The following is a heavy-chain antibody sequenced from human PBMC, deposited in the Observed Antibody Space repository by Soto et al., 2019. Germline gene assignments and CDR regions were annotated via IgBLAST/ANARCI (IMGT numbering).Heavy chain of an antibody. CDR2: LYSGGST. Sequence: EEQLVESGGGLVQPGGSRRLSCEASGFSVRSNHMTWVRQAPGKGLEWVSVLYSGGSTYYADSVQGRFTVSRDNSKNTRFLQMTSLRGEDTAVYFCARDFMVTTGDYGLDVWGQGTTVIVSS. V-gene: IGHV3-66*01. CDR1: GFSVRSNH. J-gene: IGHJ6*02. CDR3: ARDFMVTTGDYGLDV. D-gene: IGHD1-1*01.